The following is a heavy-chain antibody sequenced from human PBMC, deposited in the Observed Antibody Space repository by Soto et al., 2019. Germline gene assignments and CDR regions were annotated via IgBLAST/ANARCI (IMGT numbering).Heavy chain of an antibody. Sequence: ASVKVSCKASGYTFTSYGISWVRQAPGQGLEWMGWISAYNGNTNYAQKLQGRVTMTTDTSTSTAYMELRSLRSDDTAVYYCARVALLYGSGSYYYYYYYMDVWGKGTTVTVS. CDR1: GYTFTSYG. V-gene: IGHV1-18*01. D-gene: IGHD3-10*01. CDR2: ISAYNGNT. CDR3: ARVALLYGSGSYYYYYYYMDV. J-gene: IGHJ6*03.